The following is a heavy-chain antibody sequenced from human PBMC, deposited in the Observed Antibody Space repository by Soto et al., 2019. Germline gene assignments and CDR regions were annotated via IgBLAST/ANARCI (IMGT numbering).Heavy chain of an antibody. CDR2: IYTSGST. D-gene: IGHD2-2*01. Sequence: QVQLQESGPRLVKPSETLSLTCTVSGGSISSYYWSWIRQPAGKGLEWIGRIYTSGSTNYNPSLKSRVTMSVDTSKNQFSLKLSSVTAADTAVYYCARGPYCSSTSCYGEDNWFDPWGQGTLVTVSS. CDR1: GGSISSYY. V-gene: IGHV4-4*07. J-gene: IGHJ5*02. CDR3: ARGPYCSSTSCYGEDNWFDP.